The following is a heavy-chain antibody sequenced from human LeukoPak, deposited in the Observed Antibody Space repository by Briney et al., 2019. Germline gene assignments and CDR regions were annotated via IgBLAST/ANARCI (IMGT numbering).Heavy chain of an antibody. Sequence: GGSLRLSCAASGFTFSSYGMHWVRQAPGKGLEWVAVISYDGSNKYYADSVKGRFTISRDNSKNTLYLQMNSLRVEDTAVYYCARANTPFADYWGQGTLVTVSS. CDR3: ARANTPFADY. D-gene: IGHD2-2*02. J-gene: IGHJ4*02. CDR2: ISYDGSNK. V-gene: IGHV3-30*03. CDR1: GFTFSSYG.